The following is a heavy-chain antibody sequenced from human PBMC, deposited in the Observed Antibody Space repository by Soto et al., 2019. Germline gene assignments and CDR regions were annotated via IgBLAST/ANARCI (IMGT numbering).Heavy chain of an antibody. Sequence: EVQLVESGGGLVQPGGSLRLSCAASGFSFSDAWMIWVRQAPGKGLQWVGRIKSKSDGETTDYAAPVKGRFAISRDDSKKTVYLRMNSLKTEDTATYFCTTQGGGDDIYFDYWGQGTLVAVSP. CDR3: TTQGGGDDIYFDY. V-gene: IGHV3-15*01. D-gene: IGHD3-16*01. J-gene: IGHJ4*02. CDR1: GFSFSDAW. CDR2: IKSKSDGETT.